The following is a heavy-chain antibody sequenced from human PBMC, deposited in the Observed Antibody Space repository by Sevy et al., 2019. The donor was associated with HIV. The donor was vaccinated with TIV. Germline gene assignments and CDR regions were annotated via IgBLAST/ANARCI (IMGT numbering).Heavy chain of an antibody. CDR2: IKQDGSEK. D-gene: IGHD6-19*01. CDR1: GFTFSSYW. Sequence: GVSLRLSCAASGFTFSSYWMSWVRQAPGKGLEWVANIKQDGSEKYYVDSVKGRFTISRDNAKNSLYLQMNSLRAEDTAVYYCARGSGTYSSGWYGRYYYGMDVWGQGTTVTVSS. V-gene: IGHV3-7*01. J-gene: IGHJ6*02. CDR3: ARGSGTYSSGWYGRYYYGMDV.